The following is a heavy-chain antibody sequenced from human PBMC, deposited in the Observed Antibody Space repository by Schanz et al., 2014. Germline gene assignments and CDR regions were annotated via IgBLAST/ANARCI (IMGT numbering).Heavy chain of an antibody. Sequence: QLQVRESGPGLVKPSETLSLICSVSGTSITSSTYYWGWIRQPPGKGPEWIGSISYSGNTYYTPSLKSRVTIPLAPSKTQFPLRLPSVTAADTAVYYCARPSSVVGITGWFDTWGQGTLVTVSS. CDR3: ARPSSVVGITGWFDT. D-gene: IGHD3-22*01. CDR1: GTSITSSTYY. V-gene: IGHV4-39*01. CDR2: ISYSGNT. J-gene: IGHJ5*02.